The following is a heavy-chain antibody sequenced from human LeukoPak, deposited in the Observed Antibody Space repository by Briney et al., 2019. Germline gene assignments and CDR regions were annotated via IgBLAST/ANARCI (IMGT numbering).Heavy chain of an antibody. D-gene: IGHD5-18*01. Sequence: SETLSLTCTVSGGSISSYYWSWIRQPAGKGLEWIGRIYTSGSTNYNPSLKSRVTMSVDTSKNQFSLKLSSVTAADTAVYYCARDDSVDTAMVKRPFDYWGQGTLVTVSS. CDR3: ARDDSVDTAMVKRPFDY. J-gene: IGHJ4*02. CDR1: GGSISSYY. V-gene: IGHV4-4*07. CDR2: IYTSGST.